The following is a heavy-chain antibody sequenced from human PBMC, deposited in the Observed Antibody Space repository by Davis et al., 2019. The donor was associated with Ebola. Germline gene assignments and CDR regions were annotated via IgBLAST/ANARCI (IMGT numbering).Heavy chain of an antibody. D-gene: IGHD3-10*01. CDR3: VKGSGSYFNYYGMDV. Sequence: GESLKISCAASGFTFSDYYMSWIRQAPGKGLEWVSYISSSGSTIYYADSVKGRFTISRDSSKNTLHLQMSSLRAEDMAVYYCVKGSGSYFNYYGMDVWGQGTTVTVSS. J-gene: IGHJ6*02. CDR1: GFTFSDYY. V-gene: IGHV3-11*04. CDR2: ISSSGSTI.